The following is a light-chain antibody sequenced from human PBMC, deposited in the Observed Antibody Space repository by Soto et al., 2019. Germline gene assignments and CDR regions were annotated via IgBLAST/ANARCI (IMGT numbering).Light chain of an antibody. Sequence: DIPMTQSPSFLSASVGDRVTITGQASQAVSTFLNWYQQKPGKAPKLLIYDASNLETGVPPRFSGSGSGTDFTLTISNLQSEDIATYYCQQYLNLPPSFGQGTKV. CDR1: QAVSTF. J-gene: IGKJ2*01. V-gene: IGKV1-33*01. CDR3: QQYLNLPPS. CDR2: DAS.